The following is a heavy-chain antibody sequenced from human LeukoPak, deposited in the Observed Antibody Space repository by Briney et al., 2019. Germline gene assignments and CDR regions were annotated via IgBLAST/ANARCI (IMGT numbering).Heavy chain of an antibody. V-gene: IGHV3-66*01. Sequence: GGSLRLSCAASGFTVSSNYMSWVRQAPGKGLEWVSVIYSGGSTYYADSVKGRFTISRDNSKNTLYLQMNSLRAEDTAVYYCTASPNEIHYCDSSGYYYPFDYWGQGTLVTVSS. CDR2: IYSGGST. CDR1: GFTVSSNY. CDR3: TASPNEIHYCDSSGYYYPFDY. J-gene: IGHJ4*02. D-gene: IGHD3-22*01.